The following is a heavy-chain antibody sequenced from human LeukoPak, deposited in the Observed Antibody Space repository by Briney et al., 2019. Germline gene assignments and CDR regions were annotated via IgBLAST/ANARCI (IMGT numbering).Heavy chain of an antibody. D-gene: IGHD2-2*01. V-gene: IGHV4-4*07. CDR1: GGSISSYY. CDR2: IYTSGST. J-gene: IGHJ3*02. Sequence: SETLSLTCTVSGGSISSYYWSWIRQPAGKGLEWIGRIYTSGSTNYNPSLKSRVTMSVDTSKNQFSLKLSSVTAADTAVYYCARVPCSSTSCAAKDAFDIWGQGTMVTVSS. CDR3: ARVPCSSTSCAAKDAFDI.